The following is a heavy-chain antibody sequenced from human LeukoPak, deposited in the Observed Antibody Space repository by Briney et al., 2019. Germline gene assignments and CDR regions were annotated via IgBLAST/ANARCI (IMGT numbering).Heavy chain of an antibody. Sequence: GASVTVSFKSSGYTFTTYGISWVRQPPGQGLEWMGCTSGYNGNTNYAQKFRGRVTMTKDTSTSTAYMGLRSLRSDDTAVYYCARASAQWSDYWGQGTLVTVSS. CDR3: ARASAQWSDY. J-gene: IGHJ4*02. CDR2: TSGYNGNT. V-gene: IGHV1-18*01. D-gene: IGHD2-15*01. CDR1: GYTFTTYG.